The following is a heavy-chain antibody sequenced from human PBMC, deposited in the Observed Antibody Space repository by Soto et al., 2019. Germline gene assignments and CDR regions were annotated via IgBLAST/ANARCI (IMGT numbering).Heavy chain of an antibody. CDR1: GFIFENFG. V-gene: IGHV3-23*01. Sequence: GGSLRLSCAASGFIFENFGMSWVRQAPGKGLEWISSISGSGFKKYYANSVKGRFTISRDNSKSTVYLELNNLSAEDTAVYHCAKNQGVELVPLATVDWFDPWGQGSVVTVSS. J-gene: IGHJ5*02. CDR2: ISGSGFKK. D-gene: IGHD1-26*01. CDR3: AKNQGVELVPLATVDWFDP.